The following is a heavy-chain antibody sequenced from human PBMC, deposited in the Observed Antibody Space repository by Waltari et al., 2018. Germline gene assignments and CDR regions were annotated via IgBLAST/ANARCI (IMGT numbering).Heavy chain of an antibody. CDR3: TRGAFDS. Sequence: EVQLVASGGGLVQPGGYLRLSCVASGFTFSKYSMNWVRPAPGKGRELVSNSISSSSSKEYADSVEGRFTVSRDNAKNTLYLQMNNLRAEYTAVYYCTRGAFDSWGQGTLVTVSS. CDR2: SISSSSSK. V-gene: IGHV3-48*04. J-gene: IGHJ4*02. CDR1: GFTFSKYS.